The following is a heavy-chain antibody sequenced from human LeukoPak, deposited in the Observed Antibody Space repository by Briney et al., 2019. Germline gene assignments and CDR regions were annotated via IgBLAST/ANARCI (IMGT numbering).Heavy chain of an antibody. D-gene: IGHD1-1*01. CDR2: IHSDGPTT. CDR1: GFIFSGNW. Sequence: GGSLRLSCAASGFIFSGNWVHWVRQATGKGLVWVSGIHSDGPTTRYADSVEGRFTISRDNAEKTVYLQMTSLRAEDTAIYYCATELATPFWGQGTLVTVSS. CDR3: ATELATPF. J-gene: IGHJ4*02. V-gene: IGHV3-74*01.